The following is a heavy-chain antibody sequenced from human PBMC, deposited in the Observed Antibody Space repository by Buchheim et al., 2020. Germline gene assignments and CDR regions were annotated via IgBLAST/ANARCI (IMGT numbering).Heavy chain of an antibody. D-gene: IGHD6-6*01. CDR2: ISYDGSNK. CDR1: GFTFSSYG. Sequence: QVQLVEPGGGVVQPGRSLRLSCAASGFTFSSYGMHWVRQAPGKGLEWVAVISYDGSNKYYADSVKGRFTISRDNSKNTLYLQMNSLRAEDTAVYYCAKPLTIAAHSYWYFDLWGRGTL. CDR3: AKPLTIAAHSYWYFDL. V-gene: IGHV3-30*18. J-gene: IGHJ2*01.